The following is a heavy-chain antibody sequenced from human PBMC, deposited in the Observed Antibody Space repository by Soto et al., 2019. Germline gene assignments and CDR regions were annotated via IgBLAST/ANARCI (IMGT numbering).Heavy chain of an antibody. CDR1: GYSFTTNW. CDR2: IFPSDSDT. J-gene: IGHJ6*02. V-gene: IGHV5-51*01. D-gene: IGHD1-26*01. Sequence: PGESLKISCKGSGYSFTTNWIGWVRQMPGKGLEWMGIIFPSDSDTRYSPSFQGQVTISADKSISTAYLQWSSLKASDTAMYYCARLDSGSYPYYYYYGMDVWGQGTTVTVSS. CDR3: ARLDSGSYPYYYYYGMDV.